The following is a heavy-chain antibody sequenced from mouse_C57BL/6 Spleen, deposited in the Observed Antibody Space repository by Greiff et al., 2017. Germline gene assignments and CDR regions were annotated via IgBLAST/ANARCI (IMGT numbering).Heavy chain of an antibody. CDR3: ARSETTDYYAMDY. V-gene: IGHV1-7*01. D-gene: IGHD1-1*01. CDR2: INPSSGYT. J-gene: IGHJ4*01. CDR1: GYTFTSYW. Sequence: VQLQQSGAELAKPGASVKLSCKASGYTFTSYWMHWVKQRPGQGLEWIGYINPSSGYTKYNQKFKDKATLTADKSSSTAYMQLSSLTYEDSAVYYCARSETTDYYAMDYWGQGTSVTVSS.